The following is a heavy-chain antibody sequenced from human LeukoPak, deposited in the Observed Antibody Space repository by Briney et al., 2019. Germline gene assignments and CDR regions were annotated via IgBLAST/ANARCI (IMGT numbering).Heavy chain of an antibody. CDR2: INSDGSTI. J-gene: IGHJ4*02. CDR3: ARRGWESNFDY. D-gene: IGHD1-26*01. CDR1: ECTCRSYG. Sequence: GRIRRLSCAASECTCRSYGVPWVSKAPGKGLVWVSRINSDGSTISYADSVKGRFTISRDNAKNTLYLQMNNLRDEDTAVYFCARRGWESNFDYWGQGTLVTVSS. V-gene: IGHV3-74*01.